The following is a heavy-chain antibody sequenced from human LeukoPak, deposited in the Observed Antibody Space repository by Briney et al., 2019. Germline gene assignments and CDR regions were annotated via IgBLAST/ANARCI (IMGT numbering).Heavy chain of an antibody. J-gene: IGHJ4*02. Sequence: SETLSLTCAVYGGSFSGYHWSWIRQPPGKGLEWIGEINHSGSTNYNPSLKSRVTISVDTSKNQFSLKLSSVTAADTAVYYCARSLKTYYYDSSGYYHLTDDYWGQGTLVTVSS. D-gene: IGHD3-22*01. CDR1: GGSFSGYH. V-gene: IGHV4-34*01. CDR2: INHSGST. CDR3: ARSLKTYYYDSSGYYHLTDDY.